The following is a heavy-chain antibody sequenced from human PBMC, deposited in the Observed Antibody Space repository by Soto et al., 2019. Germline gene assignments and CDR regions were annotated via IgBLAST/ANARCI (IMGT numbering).Heavy chain of an antibody. J-gene: IGHJ4*02. CDR2: IYSGGYT. Sequence: EVQLVESGGGLIQPGGSLRLSCAVSGFTVSNNYMSWVRQAPGKGLEGVSVIYSGGYTAYGDSVKGRFTISRDNSKNPQYLQINGRGAAGTAVYYGAHAPGGGGYWGQGTLVTVSS. V-gene: IGHV3-53*01. CDR1: GFTVSNNY. CDR3: AHAPGGGGY. D-gene: IGHD3-10*01.